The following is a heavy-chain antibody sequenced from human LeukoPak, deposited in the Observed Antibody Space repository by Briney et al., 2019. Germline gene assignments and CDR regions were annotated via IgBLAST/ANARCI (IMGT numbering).Heavy chain of an antibody. CDR2: MNPNSGGT. V-gene: IGHV1-2*02. Sequence: GASVKVSCKASGYTFTTYDINWVRQATGQGLEWMGWMNPNSGGTNYAQKFQGRVTMTRDTSISTAYMELSRLRSDDTAVYYCVRAVVMDVWGKGTTVTVSS. D-gene: IGHD2-15*01. CDR1: GYTFTTYD. J-gene: IGHJ6*03. CDR3: VRAVVMDV.